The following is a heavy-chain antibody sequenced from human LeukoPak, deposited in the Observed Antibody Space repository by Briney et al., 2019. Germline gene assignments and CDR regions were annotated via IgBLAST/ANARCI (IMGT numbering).Heavy chain of an antibody. J-gene: IGHJ4*02. Sequence: GGSLRLSCADSGFTFSSYAMSWVRQAPGKGLEWVSAISGSGGSTYYADSVKGRFTISRHNSKNTLYLQMNSLRAEDTAVYYCARAMALRRDLVAYFDYWGQGTLVTVSS. V-gene: IGHV3-23*01. CDR2: ISGSGGST. CDR1: GFTFSSYA. D-gene: IGHD5-12*01. CDR3: ARAMALRRDLVAYFDY.